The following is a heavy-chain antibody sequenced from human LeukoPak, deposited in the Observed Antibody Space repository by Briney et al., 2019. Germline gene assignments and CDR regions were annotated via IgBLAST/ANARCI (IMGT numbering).Heavy chain of an antibody. V-gene: IGHV3-33*06. J-gene: IGHJ4*02. CDR1: GFTFSTYG. CDR2: IWYDGSNK. CDR3: AKLPYGSGSYESDY. Sequence: GRSLRLSCAASGFTFSTYGMHWVRQAPGKGLEWVALIWYDGSNKKYADSVKGRFTISRDNSKNTLYLQMNSLRAEDTAVYYCAKLPYGSGSYESDYWGQGTLVTVSS. D-gene: IGHD3-10*01.